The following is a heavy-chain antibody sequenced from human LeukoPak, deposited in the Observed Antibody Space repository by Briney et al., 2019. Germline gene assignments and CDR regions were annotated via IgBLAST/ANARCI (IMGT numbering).Heavy chain of an antibody. D-gene: IGHD3-22*01. Sequence: GGSLRLSCAVSGIALSNYGMTWVRQAPGKGLEWVAGISDTGGRTNYADSVKGRFTISRDNPKNTLYLRMNSLRAEDTAVYFCAKRGVVIRVILVGFHKEAYYFDSWGQGALVTVSS. V-gene: IGHV3-23*01. J-gene: IGHJ4*02. CDR2: ISDTGGRT. CDR1: GIALSNYG. CDR3: AKRGVVIRVILVGFHKEAYYFDS.